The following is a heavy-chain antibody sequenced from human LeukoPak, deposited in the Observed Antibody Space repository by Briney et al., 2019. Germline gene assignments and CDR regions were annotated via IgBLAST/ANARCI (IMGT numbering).Heavy chain of an antibody. CDR1: GFTFSSSA. CDR2: ISGSDSST. V-gene: IGHV3-23*01. CDR3: ARVDSSGWYWGIDY. D-gene: IGHD6-19*01. J-gene: IGHJ4*02. Sequence: GGSLRLSCAASGFTFSSSAMSWVRQAPGKGLEWVSTISGSDSSTYYADSVKGRFTISRDNSKNTLYLQMNSLRAEDTAVYYCARVDSSGWYWGIDYWGQGTLVTVSS.